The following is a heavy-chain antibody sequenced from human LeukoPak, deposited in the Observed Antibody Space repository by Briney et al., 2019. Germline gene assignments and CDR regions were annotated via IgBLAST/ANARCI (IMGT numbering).Heavy chain of an antibody. CDR2: IIPIFGTA. Sequence: GASVKVSCKASGGTFSSYAISWVRQAPGQGLEWMGGIIPIFGTANYAQKFQGRVTITADESTSTAYMGLSSLGSEDTAVYYCARGTFGVVRSYYGMDVWGQGTTVTVSS. D-gene: IGHD3-3*01. V-gene: IGHV1-69*13. CDR3: ARGTFGVVRSYYGMDV. CDR1: GGTFSSYA. J-gene: IGHJ6*02.